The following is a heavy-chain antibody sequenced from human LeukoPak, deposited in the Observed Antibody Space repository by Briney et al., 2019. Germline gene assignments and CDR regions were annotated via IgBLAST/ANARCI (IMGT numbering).Heavy chain of an antibody. V-gene: IGHV1-18*01. Sequence: GSVKVSCKASGYTFTSYGISWVRQAPGQGLEWMGWISAYNGNTNYAQKLQGRVTMTTDTSTSTAYMELRSLRSDDTAVYYCARDRSSSWPWGPDAFDIWGQGTMVPVSS. CDR1: GYTFTSYG. J-gene: IGHJ3*02. D-gene: IGHD6-13*01. CDR3: ARDRSSSWPWGPDAFDI. CDR2: ISAYNGNT.